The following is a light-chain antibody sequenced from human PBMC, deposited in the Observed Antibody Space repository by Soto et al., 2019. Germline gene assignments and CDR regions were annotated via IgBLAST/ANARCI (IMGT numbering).Light chain of an antibody. Sequence: DIPMTQSPSVMSASVGDRVTITCRASQGISKYLAWFQQRPGKVPRRLVYAASSLQSGVPSRFSGSGSGTEFTLTISSLQPEDFGTYYCLQHTSYPWTFGQGTKVEI. CDR3: LQHTSYPWT. CDR2: AAS. CDR1: QGISKY. V-gene: IGKV1-17*03. J-gene: IGKJ1*01.